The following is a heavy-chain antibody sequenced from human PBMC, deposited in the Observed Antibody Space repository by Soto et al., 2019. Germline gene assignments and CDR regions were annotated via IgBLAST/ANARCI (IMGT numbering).Heavy chain of an antibody. Sequence: GASVKVSCKASGYTFTSYDINWVRQATGQGLEWTGWMNPNSGKTVYAQKFQGRVTMTEDTSTDTAYMELSSLRSEDTAVYYCATGPLYDFWSGYLDYWGQGTLVTVSS. J-gene: IGHJ4*02. CDR3: ATGPLYDFWSGYLDY. CDR1: GYTFTSYD. D-gene: IGHD3-3*01. CDR2: MNPNSGKT. V-gene: IGHV1-8*01.